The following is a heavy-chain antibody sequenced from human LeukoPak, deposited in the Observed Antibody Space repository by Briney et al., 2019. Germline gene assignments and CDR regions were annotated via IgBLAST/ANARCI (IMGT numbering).Heavy chain of an antibody. V-gene: IGHV3-21*01. CDR2: ISSSGTYV. Sequence: PGGSLRLSCATSGFSFTDYPMNWVRQAPGKGLEWVSSISSSGTYVYYADSVKGRFTISRDNAKNSLSLQMNSLRADDAAVYYCARASSKQLAGYLPDGFDIWGQGTMVTVSS. J-gene: IGHJ3*02. D-gene: IGHD3-9*01. CDR3: ARASSKQLAGYLPDGFDI. CDR1: GFSFTDYP.